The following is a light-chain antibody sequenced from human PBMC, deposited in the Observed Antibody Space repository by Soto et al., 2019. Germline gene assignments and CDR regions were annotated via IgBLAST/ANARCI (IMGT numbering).Light chain of an antibody. Sequence: EIVMTQSPATLSVSPGERATLSCMASQSVSSNLAWYQPKPGQAPRLLIYGASTRATGIPARFSGSGSGTELTLTISSLQSDVIAVFYCKQYNNWPPLSFGQGTRLEIK. CDR2: GAS. V-gene: IGKV3-15*01. CDR1: QSVSSN. J-gene: IGKJ5*01. CDR3: KQYNNWPPLS.